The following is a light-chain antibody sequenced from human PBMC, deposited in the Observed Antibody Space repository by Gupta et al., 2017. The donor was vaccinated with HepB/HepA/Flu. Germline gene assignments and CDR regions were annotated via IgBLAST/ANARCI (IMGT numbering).Light chain of an antibody. V-gene: IGKV3-11*01. J-gene: IGKJ4*01. CDR1: QSVSSY. Sequence: IVLTQSPATLSLSPGERATLSCSASQSVSSYLAWYQQKPGQAPRLLIYDASNRATVIPARFSVSGSGTDFTLTISSLEPEDFAVYYCQQRSNWPTFGVGTKVEIK. CDR2: DAS. CDR3: QQRSNWPT.